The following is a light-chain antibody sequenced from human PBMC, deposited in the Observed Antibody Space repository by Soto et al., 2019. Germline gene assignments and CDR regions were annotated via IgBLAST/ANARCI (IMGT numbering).Light chain of an antibody. Sequence: VRTQSPATLSVSPGERATLSCRASQSVSSNLAWYQQKPGQAPRLLIYGASTRATGIPARFSGSGSGTEFTLTISSLQSEDFAVYYCQQYNNWPPWTFGQGTKVDIK. CDR1: QSVSSN. CDR2: GAS. V-gene: IGKV3-15*01. J-gene: IGKJ1*01. CDR3: QQYNNWPPWT.